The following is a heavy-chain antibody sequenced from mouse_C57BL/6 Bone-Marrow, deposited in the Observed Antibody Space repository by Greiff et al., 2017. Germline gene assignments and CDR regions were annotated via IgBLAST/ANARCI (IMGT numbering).Heavy chain of an antibody. CDR3: ASETAQATRFAY. J-gene: IGHJ3*01. CDR1: GFSLTSYG. D-gene: IGHD3-2*02. V-gene: IGHV2-6*01. CDR2: IWGVGST. Sequence: VQRVESGPGLVAPSQSLSITCTVSGFSLTSYGVDWVRQSPGKGLEWLGVIWGVGSTNYNSALKSRLSISKDNSKSQVFLKMNSLQTDDTAMYYCASETAQATRFAYWGQGTLVTVSA.